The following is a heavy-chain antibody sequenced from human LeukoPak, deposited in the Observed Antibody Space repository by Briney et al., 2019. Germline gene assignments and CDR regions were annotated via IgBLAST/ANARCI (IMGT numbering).Heavy chain of an antibody. CDR1: GFTFTRFN. Sequence: GGSQRLSCVASGFTFTRFNMKWVRQAPGKGLELVSSISTSGTYIYYADSVKGRFTISRDNAKNSLYLQMTSLSAEETAVYSRARPFYSDRNGGEGLDVWGQGTTVTVSS. J-gene: IGHJ6*02. V-gene: IGHV3-21*06. CDR2: ISTSGTYI. CDR3: ARPFYSDRNGGEGLDV. D-gene: IGHD3-22*01.